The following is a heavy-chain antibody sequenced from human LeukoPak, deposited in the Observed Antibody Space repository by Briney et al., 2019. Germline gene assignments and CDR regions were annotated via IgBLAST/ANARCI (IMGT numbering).Heavy chain of an antibody. Sequence: GWSLRLSCAASGFTFSSYSMNLLRQAPGRGLEWVSYISSSSSTIYYADSVKGRFTISRDNAKNSLYLQMNSLRAEDTAVYYCAGKDMVATGWGQGTLVTVSS. D-gene: IGHD5-12*01. CDR1: GFTFSSYS. CDR2: ISSSSSTI. J-gene: IGHJ4*02. CDR3: AGKDMVATG. V-gene: IGHV3-48*01.